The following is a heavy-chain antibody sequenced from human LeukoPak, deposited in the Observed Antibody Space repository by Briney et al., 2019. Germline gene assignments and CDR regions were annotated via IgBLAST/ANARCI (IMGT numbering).Heavy chain of an antibody. CDR1: GGSFSGYY. Sequence: KTSETLSLTCAVYGGSFSGYYWSWIRQPPRKGLEWIGEINHSGSTNYNPSPKSRVTISVDTSKNQLSLKLSSVNAADTAVYYCARANYYDSSGYKDYWGQGTLVTVSS. J-gene: IGHJ4*02. CDR3: ARANYYDSSGYKDY. V-gene: IGHV4-34*01. D-gene: IGHD3-22*01. CDR2: INHSGST.